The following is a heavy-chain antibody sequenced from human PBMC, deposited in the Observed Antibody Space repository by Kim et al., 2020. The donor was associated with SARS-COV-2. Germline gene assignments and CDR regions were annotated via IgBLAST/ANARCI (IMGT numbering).Heavy chain of an antibody. CDR3: ARDRGVLGFLEWLSD. V-gene: IGHV3-11*01. D-gene: IGHD3-3*01. CDR2: MSASGSVV. Sequence: GGSPRLSCAASGFTFTDYYMIWIRRAPGKGLECISYMSASGSVVHYADSVKGRFTISRDNAKNSLYLQMNSLRVEDTAVYYCARDRGVLGFLEWLSDWGQGTLVTVSS. J-gene: IGHJ4*02. CDR1: GFTFTDYY.